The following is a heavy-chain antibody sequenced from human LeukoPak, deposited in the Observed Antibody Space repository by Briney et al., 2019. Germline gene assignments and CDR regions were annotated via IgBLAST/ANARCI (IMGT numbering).Heavy chain of an antibody. CDR2: ISYDGSNK. Sequence: QPGGSLRLSCVASGFTFTSYAMHWVRQAPGKGLEWVAIISYDGSNKYYADSVKGRFTISRDNSKNTLYLQMNSPRAEDTGVYYCARDSTGYWYFDLWGRGTLVSVSS. CDR3: ARDSTGYWYFDL. D-gene: IGHD3-3*02. V-gene: IGHV3-30-3*01. CDR1: GFTFTSYA. J-gene: IGHJ2*01.